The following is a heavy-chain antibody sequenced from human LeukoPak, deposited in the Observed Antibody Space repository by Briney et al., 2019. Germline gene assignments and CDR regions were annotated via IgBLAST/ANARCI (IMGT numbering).Heavy chain of an antibody. CDR1: GFTFSSYG. CDR2: IWYDGSNK. D-gene: IGHD6-13*01. J-gene: IGHJ4*02. V-gene: IGHV3-33*01. CDR3: AREAARLAPRTFDY. Sequence: GGSLRLSCAASGFTFSSYGMHWVRQAPGKGLEWVAVIWYDGSNKYYADSVKGRFTISRDNSKNTLYLQMNSLRAEDTAVYYCAREAARLAPRTFDYWGQGTLVTVSS.